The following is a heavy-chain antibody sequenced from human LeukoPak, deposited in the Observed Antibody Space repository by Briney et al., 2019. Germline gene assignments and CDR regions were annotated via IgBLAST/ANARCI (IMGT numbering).Heavy chain of an antibody. CDR2: IRSKAYGGTT. V-gene: IGHV3-49*04. CDR3: TRAEGYCSSTSCYLFSYYFDY. J-gene: IGHJ4*02. D-gene: IGHD2-2*01. Sequence: GGSLRLSCTASGFTFGDYAMSWVRQAPGKGLEWVGFIRSKAYGGTTEYAASVKGRFTISRDVSKSIAYLQMNSLKTEDTAVYYCTRAEGYCSSTSCYLFSYYFDYWGQGTLVTVSS. CDR1: GFTFGDYA.